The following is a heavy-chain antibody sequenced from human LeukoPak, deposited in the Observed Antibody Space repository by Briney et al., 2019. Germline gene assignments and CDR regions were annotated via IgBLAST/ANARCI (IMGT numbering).Heavy chain of an antibody. CDR3: AKVLDSSGYYPSDR. J-gene: IGHJ5*02. V-gene: IGHV3-23*01. Sequence: GGSLRPSCAASGFAFTNYAMTWARQAPGEGLEWVSTISGTGGSTYYAPSLKGRLTVSRDNSKNTLYLRLSSLRAGDTAVYYCAKVLDSSGYYPSDRWGQGTLVIVSS. CDR1: GFAFTNYA. CDR2: ISGTGGST. D-gene: IGHD3-22*01.